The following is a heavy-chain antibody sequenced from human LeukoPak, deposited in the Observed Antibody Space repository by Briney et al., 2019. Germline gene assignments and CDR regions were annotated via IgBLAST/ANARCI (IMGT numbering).Heavy chain of an antibody. CDR2: IIPILGIA. D-gene: IGHD5-24*01. V-gene: IGHV1-69*02. J-gene: IGHJ4*02. CDR3: ARLSDGYNFDY. Sequence: SSVKVSCKASGGTFSSYTISWVRQAPGQELEWMGRIIPILGIANYAQKFQGRVTITADKSTSTAYMELSSLRSEDTAVYYCARLSDGYNFDYWGLGTLVTVSS. CDR1: GGTFSSYT.